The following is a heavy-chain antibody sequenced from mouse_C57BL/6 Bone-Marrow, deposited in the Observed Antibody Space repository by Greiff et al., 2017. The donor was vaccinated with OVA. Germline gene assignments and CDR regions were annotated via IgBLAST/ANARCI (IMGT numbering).Heavy chain of an antibody. V-gene: IGHV14-4*01. D-gene: IGHD1-1*01. Sequence: EVQLQQSGAELVRPGASVKLSCTASGFTIKDDYMHWVKQRPEQGLEWIGWIDPENGDTEYASKFQGKATITADTSSNTAYLQLSSLTSEDTAVYYCTLYGRDYWGQGTTLTVSS. CDR3: TLYGRDY. J-gene: IGHJ2*01. CDR2: IDPENGDT. CDR1: GFTIKDDY.